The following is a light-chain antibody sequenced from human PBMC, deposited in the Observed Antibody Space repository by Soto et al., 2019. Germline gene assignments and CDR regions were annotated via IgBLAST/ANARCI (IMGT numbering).Light chain of an antibody. Sequence: DIQMTQSPSTLSASVGDRVTITCRASQSISSWLAWYQQKPGKAPNLLIYDASSLESGVPSRFSGSGSGIEFTLTISSLQPEDFATYYCLQDYNYPWTFGQGTKVEIK. CDR2: DAS. J-gene: IGKJ1*01. CDR1: QSISSW. CDR3: LQDYNYPWT. V-gene: IGKV1-5*01.